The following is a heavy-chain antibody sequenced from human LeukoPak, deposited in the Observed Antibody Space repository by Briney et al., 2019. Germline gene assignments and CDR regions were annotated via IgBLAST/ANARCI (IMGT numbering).Heavy chain of an antibody. CDR2: IYYSGST. J-gene: IGHJ5*02. CDR3: ARYCSGGDCLGSWFDP. CDR1: GGSIRSSSYY. D-gene: IGHD2-15*01. Sequence: PSETLSLTCTVSGGSIRSSSYYWGWIRQSPGKGLEWIGNIYYSGSTYYNPSLKSRVTIAVDTPKKQFSLKLNSVTAADTAVYYCARYCSGGDCLGSWFDPWGQGTLVTVSS. V-gene: IGHV4-39*01.